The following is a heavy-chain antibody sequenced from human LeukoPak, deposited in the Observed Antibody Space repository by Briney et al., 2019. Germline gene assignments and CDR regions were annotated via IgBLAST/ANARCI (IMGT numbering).Heavy chain of an antibody. CDR3: AKGTHQLVDY. CDR2: IRYDGSNK. J-gene: IGHJ4*02. D-gene: IGHD6-13*01. Sequence: PGGSLRLSCAASGFTFSSYGMHWVRQAPGKGLEWVAFIRYDGSNKYYADSVKGRFTISRDNSKSTLYVQMNSLRAEDTAVYYCAKGTHQLVDYWGQRTLVTVSS. CDR1: GFTFSSYG. V-gene: IGHV3-30*02.